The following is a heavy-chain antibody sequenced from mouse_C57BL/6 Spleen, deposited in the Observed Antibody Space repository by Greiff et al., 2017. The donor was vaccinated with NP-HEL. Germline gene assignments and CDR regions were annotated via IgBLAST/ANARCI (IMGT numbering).Heavy chain of an antibody. V-gene: IGHV1-26*01. Sequence: EVQLQQSGPELVKPGASVKISCKASGYTFTDYYMNWVKQSHGKSLEWIGDINPNNGGTSYNQKFKGKATLTVDKSSSTAYMELRSLTSEDSAVYYCARRDYYYGSSWYFDVWCTGTTVTVSS. CDR3: ARRDYYYGSSWYFDV. CDR2: INPNNGGT. J-gene: IGHJ1*03. D-gene: IGHD1-1*01. CDR1: GYTFTDYY.